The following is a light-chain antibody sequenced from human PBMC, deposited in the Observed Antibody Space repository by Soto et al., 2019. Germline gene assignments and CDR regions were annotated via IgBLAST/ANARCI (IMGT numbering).Light chain of an antibody. J-gene: IGLJ1*01. CDR2: DVS. Sequence: QPVLTQPASVSGSPGQSSTISCTGTSSDVGGYNYVSWYQHHPGKAPTLIIYDVSNRPSGVSNRFSCSKSGNTASLTISGLQPEDEADYYCSSYTTSNTRQIAFGTGTKVTLL. CDR1: SSDVGGYNY. V-gene: IGLV2-14*03. CDR3: SSYTTSNTRQIA.